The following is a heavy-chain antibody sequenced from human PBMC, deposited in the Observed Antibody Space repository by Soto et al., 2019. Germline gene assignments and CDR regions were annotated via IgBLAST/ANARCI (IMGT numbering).Heavy chain of an antibody. Sequence: QVQLVQSGAEVKKPGSSVKVSCRASGGTFSSYAISWVRQAPGQGLGWMGGIIPIFGTANYAQKFQGRVTITEDDSTSTAYMELSSLRSEDTAVYYCARIQTRITIFGVVAPPVDGWGQGTTVTVSS. D-gene: IGHD3-3*01. V-gene: IGHV1-69*01. CDR2: IIPIFGTA. CDR1: GGTFSSYA. J-gene: IGHJ6*02. CDR3: ARIQTRITIFGVVAPPVDG.